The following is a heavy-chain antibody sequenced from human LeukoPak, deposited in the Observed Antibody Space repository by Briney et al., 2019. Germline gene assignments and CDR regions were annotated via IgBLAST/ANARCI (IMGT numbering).Heavy chain of an antibody. V-gene: IGHV3-23*01. Sequence: GGTLRLSCAASGFTSSTFALSWVRQAPGRGLEWVSAISGSGGNTYYADSVKARFTISRDNSRNTLYLQMNSLRAEDTAVYYCARAQILPFYDTLTAYASFDYWGQGTLVTVSS. CDR3: ARAQILPFYDTLTAYASFDY. CDR1: GFTSSTFA. J-gene: IGHJ4*02. CDR2: ISGSGGNT. D-gene: IGHD3-9*01.